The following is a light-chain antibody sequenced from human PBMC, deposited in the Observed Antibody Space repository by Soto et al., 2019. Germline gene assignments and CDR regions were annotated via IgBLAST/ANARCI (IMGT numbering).Light chain of an antibody. V-gene: IGKV3-20*01. CDR1: QSVSSSY. CDR3: QQDGSSPVT. CDR2: GAS. J-gene: IGKJ3*01. Sequence: EIVLTQSPGTLSLSPGERATLSCRANQSVSSSYLAWYQQKPGQAPRLLIYGASSRATGIPDRFSGSGSGTDFTLTISRLEPEDFAVYYCQQDGSSPVTFGPGTKVDIK.